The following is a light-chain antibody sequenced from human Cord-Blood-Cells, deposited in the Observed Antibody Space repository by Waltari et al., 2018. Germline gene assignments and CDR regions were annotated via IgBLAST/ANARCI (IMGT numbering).Light chain of an antibody. CDR3: QQYGSSPPLT. V-gene: IGKV3-20*01. Sequence: EIVLTQSPGTLSLSPGDRATLSCRASQSVSSSYLAWYQQKPGQAPRLLIYGASSRATGIPDRFSGSGSGTDFTLTINRLEPEDFAVYYCQQYGSSPPLTFGGGTKVEIK. CDR2: GAS. J-gene: IGKJ4*01. CDR1: QSVSSSY.